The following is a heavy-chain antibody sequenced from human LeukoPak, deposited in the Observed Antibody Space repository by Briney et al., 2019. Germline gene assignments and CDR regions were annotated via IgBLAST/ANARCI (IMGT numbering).Heavy chain of an antibody. CDR1: GFTFSDYY. D-gene: IGHD1-26*01. CDR3: ARTVGATTGYFDY. J-gene: IGHJ4*02. V-gene: IGHV3-11*01. CDR2: ISSSGSTI. Sequence: GGSLRLSCAASGFTFSDYYMSWIRQAPGKGLEWVSYISSSGSTIYYADSVKGRFTISRDNAKNSLYLQMNSLRSDDTAVYYCARTVGATTGYFDYWGQGTLVTVSS.